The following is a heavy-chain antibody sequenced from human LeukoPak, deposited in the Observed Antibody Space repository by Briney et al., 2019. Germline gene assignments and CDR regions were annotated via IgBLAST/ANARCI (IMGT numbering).Heavy chain of an antibody. CDR3: ARVLTADFWSGYFEPAANCDY. Sequence: ASVKVSCKASGYTFTSYDINWVRQATGQGLEWMGWMNPNSGNTGYAQKFQGRVTMTRNTSISTAYMELSSLRSEDTAVYYCARVLTADFWSGYFEPAANCDYWGQGTLVTVSS. CDR1: GYTFTSYD. V-gene: IGHV1-8*01. D-gene: IGHD3-3*01. CDR2: MNPNSGNT. J-gene: IGHJ4*02.